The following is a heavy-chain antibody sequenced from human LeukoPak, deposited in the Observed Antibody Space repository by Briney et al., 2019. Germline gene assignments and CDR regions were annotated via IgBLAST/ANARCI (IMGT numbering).Heavy chain of an antibody. V-gene: IGHV4-34*01. CDR3: ARLYYDFWSGYFSIADY. J-gene: IGHJ4*02. CDR1: GGSFSGYY. CDR2: INHSGST. Sequence: PSETLSLTCAVYGGSFSGYYGSWIRQPPGKGLEWIGEINHSGSTNYNPSLKSRVTISVDTSKNQFSLKLSSVTAADTAVYYCARLYYDFWSGYFSIADYWGQGTLVTVSS. D-gene: IGHD3-3*01.